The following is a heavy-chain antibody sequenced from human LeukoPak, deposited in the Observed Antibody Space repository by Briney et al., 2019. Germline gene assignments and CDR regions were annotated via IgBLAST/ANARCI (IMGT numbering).Heavy chain of an antibody. J-gene: IGHJ5*02. CDR3: ARARRYNWNDGWFDP. CDR2: INPNSGGT. V-gene: IGHV1-2*06. Sequence: ASVKVSCEASGYTFTGYYMHWVRQAPGQGLEWMGRINPNSGGTNYAQKFQGRVTMTRDTSISTAYMELSRLRSDDTAVYYCARARRYNWNDGWFDPWGQGTLVTVSS. CDR1: GYTFTGYY. D-gene: IGHD1-1*01.